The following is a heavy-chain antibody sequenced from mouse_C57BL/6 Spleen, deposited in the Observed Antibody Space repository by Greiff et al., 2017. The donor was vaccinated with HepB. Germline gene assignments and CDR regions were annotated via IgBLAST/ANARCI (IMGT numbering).Heavy chain of an antibody. V-gene: IGHV1-7*01. D-gene: IGHD2-1*01. CDR3: AGGNYVYAMDY. J-gene: IGHJ4*01. Sequence: QVQLQQSGAELAKPGASVKLSCKASGYTFTSYWMHWVKQRPGQGLEWIGYINPSSGYTKYNQKFKDKATLTADKSSITAYMQLSSLTYEDSAVYYCAGGNYVYAMDYWGQGTSVTVSS. CDR1: GYTFTSYW. CDR2: INPSSGYT.